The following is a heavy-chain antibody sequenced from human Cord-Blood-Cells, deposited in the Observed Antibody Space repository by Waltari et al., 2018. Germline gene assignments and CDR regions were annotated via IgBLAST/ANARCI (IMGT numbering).Heavy chain of an antibody. J-gene: IGHJ4*02. CDR2: IYYSGST. CDR3: ARTNNWNYVDY. Sequence: QVQLQESGPGLVKPSETLSLTCPVSGGSISSHYWSWIRQPPGKGLEWIGYIYYSGSTNYNPSLKSRVTISVDTSKNQFSLKLSSVTAADTAVYYCARTNNWNYVDYWGQGTLVTVSS. CDR1: GGSISSHY. D-gene: IGHD1-20*01. V-gene: IGHV4-59*11.